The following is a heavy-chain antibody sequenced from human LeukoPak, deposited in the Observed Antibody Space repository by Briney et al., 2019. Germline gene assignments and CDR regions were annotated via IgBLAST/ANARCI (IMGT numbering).Heavy chain of an antibody. Sequence: SVKVSCKASGGTFSSYGISWVRQAPGQGLEWMGGIIPIFGTANYAQKFQGRVTITTDESTSTAYMELSSLRSEDTAVYYCARDSLDCSSTSCYDHDAFDIWGQGTMVTVSS. CDR3: ARDSLDCSSTSCYDHDAFDI. J-gene: IGHJ3*02. CDR1: GGTFSSYG. CDR2: IIPIFGTA. V-gene: IGHV1-69*05. D-gene: IGHD2-2*01.